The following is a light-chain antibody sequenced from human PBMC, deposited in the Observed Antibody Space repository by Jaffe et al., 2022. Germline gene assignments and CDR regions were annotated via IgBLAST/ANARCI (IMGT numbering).Light chain of an antibody. CDR1: SSNIGSNT. CDR3: AAWDVSLNGWV. Sequence: QSVLTQPPSASGTPGQRVTISCSGSSSNIGSNTVNWYQQLPGTAPKLLIYTNNQRPSGVPDRFSGSKSGTSASLAISGLQSEDEADYYCAAWDVSLNGWVFGGGTKLTVL. V-gene: IGLV1-44*01. CDR2: TNN. J-gene: IGLJ3*02.